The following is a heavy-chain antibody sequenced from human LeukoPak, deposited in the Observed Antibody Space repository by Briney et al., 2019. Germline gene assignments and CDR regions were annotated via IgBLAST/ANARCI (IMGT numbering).Heavy chain of an antibody. CDR3: ARGVRGYSYGIFDY. J-gene: IGHJ4*02. CDR1: GGSISSSNW. Sequence: SETLSLTCAVSGGSISSSNWWSWVRQPPGQGLEWIGEIYHSGSTNYNPSLKSRVTISVDKSKNQFSLKLSSVTAADTAVYYCARGVRGYSYGIFDYWGQGTLVTVSS. CDR2: IYHSGST. V-gene: IGHV4-4*02. D-gene: IGHD5-18*01.